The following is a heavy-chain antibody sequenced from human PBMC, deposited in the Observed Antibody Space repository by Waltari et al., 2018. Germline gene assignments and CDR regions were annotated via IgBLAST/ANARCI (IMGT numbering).Heavy chain of an antibody. J-gene: IGHJ3*02. CDR1: RVTFSNSW. CDR2: INQDGSEE. Sequence: EVLLVESGGGLVQTGGSLSLSGAASRVTFSNSWMNWVRQAPGKGLEWVANINQDGSEEYYVDSVKGRFTISRDNAKNSLYLEMKTLRAEDTAIYYCARTGARWLQFAAFDIWGQGTMVTVSS. V-gene: IGHV3-7*01. D-gene: IGHD5-12*01. CDR3: ARTGARWLQFAAFDI.